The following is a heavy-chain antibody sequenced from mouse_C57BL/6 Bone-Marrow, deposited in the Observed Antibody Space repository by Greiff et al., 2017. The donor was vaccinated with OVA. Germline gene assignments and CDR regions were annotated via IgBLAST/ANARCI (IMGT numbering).Heavy chain of an antibody. CDR1: GFNIKDDY. CDR3: TTLYDDDGYWYFDV. J-gene: IGHJ1*03. D-gene: IGHD2-4*01. CDR2: IDPENGDT. V-gene: IGHV14-4*01. Sequence: EVQLQQSGAELVRPGASVKLSCTASGFNIKDDYMHWVKQRPEQGLEWIGWIDPENGDTEYASKFQGKATITADTSSNTAYLQLSSLTSEDTAVYYCTTLYDDDGYWYFDVWGTGTTVTVSS.